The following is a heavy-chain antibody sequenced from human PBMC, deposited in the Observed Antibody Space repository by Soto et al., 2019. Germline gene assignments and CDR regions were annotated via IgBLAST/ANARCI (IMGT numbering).Heavy chain of an antibody. CDR3: ASGYCSGGSCYWESVSNIDY. J-gene: IGHJ4*02. Sequence: ASVKVSCKAYGYTFTSYGIGWVRQAPGQGLEWMGWISGNNGNTKYIEKHQGRLTMTTDTTTSTAYMELKSLRSDDTAVYYCASGYCSGGSCYWESVSNIDYWGQGTLVTVSS. CDR2: ISGNNGNT. CDR1: GYTFTSYG. D-gene: IGHD2-15*01. V-gene: IGHV1-18*01.